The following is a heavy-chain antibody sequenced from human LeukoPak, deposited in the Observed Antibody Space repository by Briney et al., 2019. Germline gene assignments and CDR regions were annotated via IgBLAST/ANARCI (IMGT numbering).Heavy chain of an antibody. CDR1: GFTFASYW. CDR2: INQDGSEK. J-gene: IGHJ4*02. D-gene: IGHD7-27*01. CDR3: ARENWGFEDY. Sequence: PGGSLRLSCAASGFTFASYWMSWDRQAPGKGLEWVANINQDGSEKHYVDSVKGRFTISRDNARNSLYLQMNSLRAEDTAVYYCARENWGFEDYWGQGTLVTVS. V-gene: IGHV3-7*01.